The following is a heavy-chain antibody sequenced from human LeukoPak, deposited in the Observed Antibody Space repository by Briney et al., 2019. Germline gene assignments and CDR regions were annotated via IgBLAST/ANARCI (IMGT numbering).Heavy chain of an antibody. CDR3: ARDSLHSYSFL. V-gene: IGHV1-18*04. CDR1: GYTFTGNY. CDR2: ISVYSGDT. Sequence: ASVSVSCKASGYTFTGNYLHWVRQAPGQGLEWMGWISVYSGDTNYAQKFQGRVTMTTDTSTSTAYMELRSLRSDDTAVYYCARDSLHSYSFLWGQGTLVTVSS. J-gene: IGHJ4*02. D-gene: IGHD5-18*01.